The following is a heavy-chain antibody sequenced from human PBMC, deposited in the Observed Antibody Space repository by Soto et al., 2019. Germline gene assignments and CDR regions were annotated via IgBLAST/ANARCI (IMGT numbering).Heavy chain of an antibody. CDR1: DDSFRGAEYY. V-gene: IGHV4-61*08. Sequence: PSETLSLTCTVSDDSFRGAEYYWSWIRQPLGKGPEWIGYTYYNGDTKYNPALRSRVTMSEDMSKNQFSLRLSSVTAADTAVYFCARGPAYIDGWRTFDLWGRGILVTVSS. CDR2: TYYNGDT. D-gene: IGHD6-19*01. J-gene: IGHJ4*02. CDR3: ARGPAYIDGWRTFDL.